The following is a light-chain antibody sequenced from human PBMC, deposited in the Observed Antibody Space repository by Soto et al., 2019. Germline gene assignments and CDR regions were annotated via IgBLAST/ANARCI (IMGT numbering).Light chain of an antibody. CDR1: QNISNY. Sequence: DIQMTQSPSSLSASVGDRGTIACQSSQNISNYLNWYQQKPGRAPKLLIYDASNLEAGVPSRFRGSGSGTDFTFTISRLQPEDIATYYCQQYENLPTFGQGTRLEI. V-gene: IGKV1-33*01. CDR3: QQYENLPT. J-gene: IGKJ5*01. CDR2: DAS.